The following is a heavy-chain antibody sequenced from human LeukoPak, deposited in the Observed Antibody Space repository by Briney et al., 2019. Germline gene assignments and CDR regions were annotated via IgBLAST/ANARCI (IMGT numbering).Heavy chain of an antibody. Sequence: SETLSLTCTVAGGSISSGGYYWSWIRQPPGKGLEWIGYIYHSGSTYYNPSLKSRVTISIDTSKKHFFLKLNSVTAADTAVYYCATGYGDFRVEGRYFYSWGQGTLVTVSS. D-gene: IGHD4-17*01. CDR3: ATGYGDFRVEGRYFYS. V-gene: IGHV4-30-2*02. J-gene: IGHJ4*02. CDR2: IYHSGST. CDR1: GGSISSGGYY.